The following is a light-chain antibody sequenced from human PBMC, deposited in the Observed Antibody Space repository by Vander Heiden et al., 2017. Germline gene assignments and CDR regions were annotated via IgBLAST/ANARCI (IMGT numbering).Light chain of an antibody. Sequence: QAVLPQPPSVSGAPGQRVTISCTGSSSNIGAGYDGHWYQQVPGTAPKLLIYGNNNRPSGVPDRFSGSKSGTSTSLTITGLQAEDEADYYCQSYDRSLGVVFGGGTQLTVL. CDR2: GNN. V-gene: IGLV1-40*01. CDR3: QSYDRSLGVV. CDR1: SSNIGAGYD. J-gene: IGLJ2*01.